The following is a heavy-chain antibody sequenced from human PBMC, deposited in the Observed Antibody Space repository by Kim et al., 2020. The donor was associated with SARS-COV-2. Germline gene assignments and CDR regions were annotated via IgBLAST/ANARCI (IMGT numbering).Heavy chain of an antibody. V-gene: IGHV4-31*03. J-gene: IGHJ2*01. CDR2: IYYSGST. CDR1: GGSISSGGYY. D-gene: IGHD3-16*02. Sequence: SETLSLTCTVSGGSISSGGYYWSWIRQHPGKGLEWIGYIYYSGSTYYNPSLKSRVTISVDTSKNQFSLKLSSVTAADTAVYYCARDGLRLGELSSQPNYWYFDLWGRGTLVTVSS. CDR3: ARDGLRLGELSSQPNYWYFDL.